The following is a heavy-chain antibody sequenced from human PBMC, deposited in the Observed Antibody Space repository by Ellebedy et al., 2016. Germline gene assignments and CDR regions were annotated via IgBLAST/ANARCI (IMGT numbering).Heavy chain of an antibody. D-gene: IGHD3-10*01. CDR2: MNPNSGNT. Sequence: ASVKVSCKASGYTFTSYDINWVRQATGQGLEWMGRMNPNSGNTGYAQKFQGRVTMTRNTSISTAYMELSSLRSEDTAVYYCARQTGLHYYGSGSPPDYWGQGTLVTVSS. V-gene: IGHV1-8*01. CDR1: GYTFTSYD. J-gene: IGHJ4*02. CDR3: ARQTGLHYYGSGSPPDY.